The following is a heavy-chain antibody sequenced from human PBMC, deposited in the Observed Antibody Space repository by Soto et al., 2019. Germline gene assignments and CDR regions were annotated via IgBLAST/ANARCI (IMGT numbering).Heavy chain of an antibody. J-gene: IGHJ4*02. V-gene: IGHV1-18*01. D-gene: IGHD4-17*01. CDR1: GYTFSSIG. Sequence: QVQLVQSGAEVKKPGASVKVSCKTSGYTFSSIGISWVRQAPGQGLEWMGWISPYKGNTYYAQRLQGRVTMTTDTSTSTAYMELRSLRSEDTAVYYCARDQEKYGDYNSRFDYWGQGTLVTVSS. CDR3: ARDQEKYGDYNSRFDY. CDR2: ISPYKGNT.